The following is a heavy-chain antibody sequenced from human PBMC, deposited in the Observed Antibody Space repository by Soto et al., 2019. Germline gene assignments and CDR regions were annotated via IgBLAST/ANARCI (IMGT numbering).Heavy chain of an antibody. CDR2: INSDGSVS. V-gene: IGHV3-74*02. Sequence: EVQLVESGGGLVQPGGSLRLSCAASGFTFSNYWMYWVRQAPGKGLEWVSRINSDGSVSSHADSVRGRLTISRDNVKNTLYLHMDSLRGEDTAVYFCARGDCVGGTCYSLACSFYYYMDVWGKGTTVTVSS. J-gene: IGHJ6*03. CDR1: GFTFSNYW. D-gene: IGHD2-15*01. CDR3: ARGDCVGGTCYSLACSFYYYMDV.